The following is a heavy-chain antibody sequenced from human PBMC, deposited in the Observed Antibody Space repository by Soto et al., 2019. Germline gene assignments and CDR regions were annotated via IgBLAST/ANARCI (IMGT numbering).Heavy chain of an antibody. CDR2: IRSKANSYAT. CDR1: GFTFSGSA. J-gene: IGHJ4*02. Sequence: EVQLVESGGGLVQPGGSLKLSCAASGFTFSGSAMHWVRQASGKGLEWVGRIRSKANSYATAYAASVKGRFTVSRDDSNNTAYLQMNSLRAEDTAVYYCARGMPYYYDSSGYYNSYVADYWGQGTLVTVSS. V-gene: IGHV3-73*02. CDR3: ARGMPYYYDSSGYYNSYVADY. D-gene: IGHD3-22*01.